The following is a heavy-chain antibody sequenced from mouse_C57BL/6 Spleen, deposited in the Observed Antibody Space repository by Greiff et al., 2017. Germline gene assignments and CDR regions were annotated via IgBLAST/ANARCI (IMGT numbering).Heavy chain of an antibody. D-gene: IGHD2-4*01. CDR1: CYTFPSYG. Sequence: VQLPPSGAELARPGASVKLSCKASCYTFPSYGISWVKQRTGQGLEWIGEIYPRSGNTYYNEKFKGKATLTADKSSSTAYMELRSLTSEDSAVYFCARESPYDYDDYWGQGTTLTVSS. CDR3: ARESPYDYDDY. J-gene: IGHJ2*01. V-gene: IGHV1-81*01. CDR2: IYPRSGNT.